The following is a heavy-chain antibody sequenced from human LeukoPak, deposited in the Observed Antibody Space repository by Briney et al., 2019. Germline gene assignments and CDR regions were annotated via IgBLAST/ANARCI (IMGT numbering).Heavy chain of an antibody. V-gene: IGHV4-34*01. CDR1: GGSFSGYY. Sequence: SETLSLTCAVYGGSFSGYYWSWIRQPPGKGLEWIGEINHSGSTNYNPSLKSRVTISVDTSKNQFSLKLSSVTAADTAVYYCARGVRTVGANWFDPWGQGTLVTVSS. CDR2: INHSGST. D-gene: IGHD1-26*01. J-gene: IGHJ5*02. CDR3: ARGVRTVGANWFDP.